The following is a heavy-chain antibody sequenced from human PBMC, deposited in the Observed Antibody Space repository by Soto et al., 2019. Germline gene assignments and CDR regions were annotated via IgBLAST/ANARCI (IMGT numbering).Heavy chain of an antibody. J-gene: IGHJ4*02. Sequence: QVQLVESGGGVVQPGRSLRLSCVPSGFIFSNYGMHWVRQAPGKALEWVAVISYDGNKKDYGDSVKGRFTISRDNSKNTLYLQVSSLRTEDTAVYYCAKDNCSGGDCFSRFDYWGQGTLVTVSS. CDR2: ISYDGNKK. V-gene: IGHV3-30*18. D-gene: IGHD2-15*01. CDR3: AKDNCSGGDCFSRFDY. CDR1: GFIFSNYG.